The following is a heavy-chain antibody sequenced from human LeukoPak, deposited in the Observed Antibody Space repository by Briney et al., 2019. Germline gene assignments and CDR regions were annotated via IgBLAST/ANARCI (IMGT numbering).Heavy chain of an antibody. CDR3: AREGASSFWGSYEY. CDR2: IYTSENT. V-gene: IGHV4-4*07. D-gene: IGHD1-26*01. Sequence: PSETLSLTCTVSGVSGGSFNTYYWGWVRQPAGRGLEWIGRIYTSENTNYPPALKSRVTISIDKPKKQFSLKLSPVTAADTAVYYCAREGASSFWGSYEYWGQGILVTVSS. J-gene: IGHJ4*02. CDR1: GGSFNTYY.